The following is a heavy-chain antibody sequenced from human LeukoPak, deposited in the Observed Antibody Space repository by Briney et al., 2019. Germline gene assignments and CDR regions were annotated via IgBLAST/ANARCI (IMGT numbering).Heavy chain of an antibody. CDR3: ARENVVVPAASLPGWFDP. CDR2: IWYGGSNK. J-gene: IGHJ5*02. CDR1: GFTFSSYG. D-gene: IGHD2-2*01. Sequence: GRSLRLSCAASGFTFSSYGMHWVRQAPGKGLEWVAVIWYGGSNKYYADSVKGRFTISRDNSKNTLYLQMNSLRAEDTAVYYCARENVVVPAASLPGWFDPWGQGTLVTVSS. V-gene: IGHV3-33*01.